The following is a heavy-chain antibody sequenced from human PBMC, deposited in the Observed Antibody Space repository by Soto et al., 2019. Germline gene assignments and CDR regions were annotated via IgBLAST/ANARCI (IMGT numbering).Heavy chain of an antibody. CDR2: LHGSGST. CDR1: GFPVSTNY. CDR3: ARKPPAAIQGWAYGMDV. J-gene: IGHJ6*02. D-gene: IGHD2-2*01. V-gene: IGHV3-53*02. Sequence: EVQLVQTGGGLIQPGGSLRLSCVASGFPVSTNYLSWVRQVPGKGLEWVSVLHGSGSTSYADSVKCRFTISRDNARNTLYLQLNSLRVEDTAVYYCARKPPAAIQGWAYGMDVWGQGTTVTVSS.